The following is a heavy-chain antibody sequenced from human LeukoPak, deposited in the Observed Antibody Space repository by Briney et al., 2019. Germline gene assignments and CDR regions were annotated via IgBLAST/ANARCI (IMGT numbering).Heavy chain of an antibody. CDR1: GYTLTSNA. Sequence: ASVTLSCKASGYTLTSNAIYWTRPAPGQGIEWMGWNYSGNSKIKNSQEFQGRVTTTSEETVRTAYFVLRRLGSEVMAEFYCSGSAVGMRFDPWGQGTLVTVSS. J-gene: IGHJ5*02. CDR2: NYSGNSKI. V-gene: IGHV1-3*02. D-gene: IGHD6-13*01. CDR3: SGSAVGMRFDP.